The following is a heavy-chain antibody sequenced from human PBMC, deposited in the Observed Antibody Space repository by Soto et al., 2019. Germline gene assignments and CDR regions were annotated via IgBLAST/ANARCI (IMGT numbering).Heavy chain of an antibody. CDR1: GGTFSSYA. CDR3: ARDSRYYYDSSGYYLGWFDP. V-gene: IGHV1-69*13. Sequence: SVKVSCKASGGTFSSYAISWVRQAPGQGLEWMGGIIPIFGTANYAQKFQGRVTITADESTSTAYMELSSLRSEDTAVYYCARDSRYYYDSSGYYLGWFDPWGQGTLVTVS. CDR2: IIPIFGTA. J-gene: IGHJ5*02. D-gene: IGHD3-22*01.